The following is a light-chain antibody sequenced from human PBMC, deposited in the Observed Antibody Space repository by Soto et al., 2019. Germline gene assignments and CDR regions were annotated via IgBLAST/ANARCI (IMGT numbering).Light chain of an antibody. Sequence: QLVLTQSPSASASLGASVKLTCTLRSGHSSNAIAWHQQQPEKGPRYLMKLNSDGRYSKGDGIPDRFSGSSSGAERYLTISSLQSEDEADYYCQTWGTGIHVFGTGTKLTVL. V-gene: IGLV4-69*02. CDR3: QTWGTGIHV. J-gene: IGLJ1*01. CDR2: LNSDGRY. CDR1: SGHSSNA.